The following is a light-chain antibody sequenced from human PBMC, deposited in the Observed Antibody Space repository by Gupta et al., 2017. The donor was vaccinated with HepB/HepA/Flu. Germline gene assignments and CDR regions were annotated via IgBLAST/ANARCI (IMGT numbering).Light chain of an antibody. J-gene: IGLJ3*02. CDR3: QVWDSRSDHWV. Sequence: SYVLTQPPSVSVPPGETASITWGGNNIGSNTVHWYLQRPGQAPVLVVYDDSDRPSGIPERFSGSNSGNTATLAISRVEAGDEADYYCQVWDSRSDHWVFGGGTKLTVL. V-gene: IGLV3-21*02. CDR1: NIGSNT. CDR2: DDS.